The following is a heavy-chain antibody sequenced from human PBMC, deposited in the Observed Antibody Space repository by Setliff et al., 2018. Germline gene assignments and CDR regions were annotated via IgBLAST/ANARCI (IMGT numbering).Heavy chain of an antibody. J-gene: IGHJ5*02. CDR2: IIPIFGTA. CDR3: ASGYYDFWSGTNWFDP. Sequence: SVKVSCKASGGTFSSYAISWVRQAPGQGLEWMGRIIPIFGTANNAQKFQGRVTITADKSTSTAYMELSSLRSEDTAVYYCASGYYDFWSGTNWFDPWGQGTLVTSPQ. V-gene: IGHV1-69*06. D-gene: IGHD3-3*01. CDR1: GGTFSSYA.